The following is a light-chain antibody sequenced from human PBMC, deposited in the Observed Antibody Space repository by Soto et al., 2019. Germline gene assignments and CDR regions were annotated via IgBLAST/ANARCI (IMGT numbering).Light chain of an antibody. CDR2: EGS. CDR1: SSDVGSYNL. Sequence: SVLTQPASVSGSPGQSITISCTGTSSDVGSYNLVSWYQQHPGKAPKLMIYEGSKRPSGVSNRFSGSKSGNTASLTISGLQAEDEADYYCCSYAGSSTYVFGTGTKVPLL. J-gene: IGLJ1*01. V-gene: IGLV2-23*01. CDR3: CSYAGSSTYV.